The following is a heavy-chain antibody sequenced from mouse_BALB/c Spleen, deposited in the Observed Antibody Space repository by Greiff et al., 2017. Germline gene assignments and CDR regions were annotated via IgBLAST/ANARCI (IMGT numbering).Heavy chain of an antibody. CDR3: ARPLLLRQGEWYFDV. CDR1: GFTFSSYT. D-gene: IGHD1-2*01. Sequence: EVHLVESGGGLVQPGGSLKLSCAASGFTFSSYTMSWVRQTPEKRLEWVAYISNGGGSTYYPDTVKGRFTISRDNAKNTLYLQMSSLKSEDTAMYYCARPLLLRQGEWYFDVWGAGTTVTVSS. J-gene: IGHJ1*01. CDR2: ISNGGGST. V-gene: IGHV5-12-2*01.